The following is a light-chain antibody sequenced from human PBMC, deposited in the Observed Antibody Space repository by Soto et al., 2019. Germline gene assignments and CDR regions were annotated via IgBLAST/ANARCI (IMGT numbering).Light chain of an antibody. V-gene: IGLV1-40*01. CDR1: SSNIGAGYD. J-gene: IGLJ3*02. CDR2: GNS. Sequence: QSVLTQPPSVSGAPGQRVTISCTGSSSNIGAGYDVHWYQQLPGTAPKLLISGNSNRPSGVPDRFSGSKSGTSASLAITGLQAEDEADYYCQSYDSSRSGGVFGGGTKVTVL. CDR3: QSYDSSRSGGV.